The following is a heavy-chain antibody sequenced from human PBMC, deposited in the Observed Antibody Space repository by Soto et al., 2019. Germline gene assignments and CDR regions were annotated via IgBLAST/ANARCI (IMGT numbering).Heavy chain of an antibody. D-gene: IGHD2-2*01. CDR2: ISAYNGNT. CDR3: AGVIRITSDIVVVPAAPRAFDI. Sequence: SVKVSCKASGYTFTSYGISWVRQAPGQGLEWMGWISAYNGNTNYAQKLQGRVTMTTDTSTSTAYMELRSLRSDDTAVYYCAGVIRITSDIVVVPAAPRAFDIWGQGTMVTVSS. V-gene: IGHV1-18*01. CDR1: GYTFTSYG. J-gene: IGHJ3*02.